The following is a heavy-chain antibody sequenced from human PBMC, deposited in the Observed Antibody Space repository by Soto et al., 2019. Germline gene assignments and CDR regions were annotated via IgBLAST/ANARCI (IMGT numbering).Heavy chain of an antibody. Sequence: QVQLVQSGAEVKKPGASVKVSCKASGYDISWVRQAPAQGLEWMGWISAYNGTTNYAQKLQGRVTMTTDTSTSTAYMELRSLTSVDTAVYYCARRGWENSDAFDIWGQGTMVTFSS. J-gene: IGHJ3*02. D-gene: IGHD1-26*01. CDR2: ISAYNGTT. CDR1: GYD. V-gene: IGHV1-18*04. CDR3: ARRGWENSDAFDI.